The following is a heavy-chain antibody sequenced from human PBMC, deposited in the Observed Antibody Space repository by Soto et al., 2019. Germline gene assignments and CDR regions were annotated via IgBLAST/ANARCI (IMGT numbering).Heavy chain of an antibody. CDR2: IGGRGGNA. J-gene: IGHJ5*02. D-gene: IGHD2-21*02. V-gene: IGHV3-23*01. Sequence: GGSLRLSCAASGFSFIDYAINWVRQVPGRGLEYVAGIGGRGGNAFYADSMKGRFSISRDNSKNTVYLHMHNLRVDDSAMYYCAKARNSGDFAGSYDSWGQGNLVTVSS. CDR1: GFSFIDYA. CDR3: AKARNSGDFAGSYDS.